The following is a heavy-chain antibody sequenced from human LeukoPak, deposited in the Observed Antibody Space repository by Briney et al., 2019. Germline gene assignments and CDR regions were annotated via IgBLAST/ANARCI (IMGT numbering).Heavy chain of an antibody. Sequence: PGGSLRLSCAASGFTVSSNYMSWVRQAPGKGLEWVSVIYSGGSTYYADSVKGRFTISRDNSKNTLYLQMNSLRAEDTAVYYCAKDPTVTTIPYWGQGTLVTVSS. V-gene: IGHV3-53*05. CDR2: IYSGGST. D-gene: IGHD4-17*01. CDR3: AKDPTVTTIPY. CDR1: GFTVSSNY. J-gene: IGHJ4*02.